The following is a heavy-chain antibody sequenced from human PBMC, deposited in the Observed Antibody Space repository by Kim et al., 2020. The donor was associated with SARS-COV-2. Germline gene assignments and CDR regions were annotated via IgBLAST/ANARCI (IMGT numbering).Heavy chain of an antibody. Sequence: GGSLRLSCAASGFTFSSYAMSWVRQAPGKGLEWVSAISGSGGSTYYADSVKGRFTISRDNSKNTLYLQMNSLRAEDTAVYYCAKDWYGSHDYGPYYFDYWGQGTLGTVSS. CDR3: AKDWYGSHDYGPYYFDY. V-gene: IGHV3-23*01. D-gene: IGHD4-17*01. CDR2: ISGSGGST. CDR1: GFTFSSYA. J-gene: IGHJ4*02.